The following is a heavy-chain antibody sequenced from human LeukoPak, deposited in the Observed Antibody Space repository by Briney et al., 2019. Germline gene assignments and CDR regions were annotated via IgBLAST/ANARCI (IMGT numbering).Heavy chain of an antibody. D-gene: IGHD3-22*01. CDR3: AINSSGYYLRFGY. Sequence: SETLSLTCTVSGGSISSSSYYWGWIRQPPGKGLEWIGSIYYSGSTYYNPSLKSRVTISVDTSKNQFSLKLSSVTAADTAVYYCAINSSGYYLRFGYWGQGTLVTVSS. CDR2: IYYSGST. CDR1: GGSISSSSYY. J-gene: IGHJ4*02. V-gene: IGHV4-39*07.